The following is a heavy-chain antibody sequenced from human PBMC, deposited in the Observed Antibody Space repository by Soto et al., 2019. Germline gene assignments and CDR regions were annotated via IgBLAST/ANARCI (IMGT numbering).Heavy chain of an antibody. J-gene: IGHJ6*02. CDR2: IYPGDADT. Sequence: PGESLKISCKGSGYSFTSYWIGWVRQMPGKGLEWMGIIYPGDADTRYSPSFQGQVTISADKSISTAYLQWSSLKASDTAMYYCARSISNSISYYYYYGMDVWGQGTTVTVSS. V-gene: IGHV5-51*01. D-gene: IGHD4-4*01. CDR1: GYSFTSYW. CDR3: ARSISNSISYYYYYGMDV.